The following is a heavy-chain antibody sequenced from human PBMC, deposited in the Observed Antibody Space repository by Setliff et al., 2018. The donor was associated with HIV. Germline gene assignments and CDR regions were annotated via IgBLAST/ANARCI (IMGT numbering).Heavy chain of an antibody. CDR2: ISYTGTT. Sequence: SETLSLTCTVSGGSISNYYWSWIRQPPGKGLEWIGYISYTGTTKYNPSLKSRVTISVDTSKNQFSVRLSSVSAADTAVYFCARHVARFDYWGQGVLVTVSS. D-gene: IGHD2-15*01. V-gene: IGHV4-59*01. J-gene: IGHJ4*02. CDR3: ARHVARFDY. CDR1: GGSISNYY.